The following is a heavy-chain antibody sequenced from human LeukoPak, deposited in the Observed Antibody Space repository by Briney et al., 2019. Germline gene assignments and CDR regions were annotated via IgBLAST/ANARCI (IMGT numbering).Heavy chain of an antibody. J-gene: IGHJ4*02. D-gene: IGHD1-14*01. CDR3: TRDVYGLGDY. Sequence: PGGSLRLSCAASGFTFCNYWMHWVRQAPEKGLMWVSKIHSDGSGPDYAESVKGRFTISRDNAKNTLYLQMNSLRAEDTAVYYCTRDVYGLGDYWGQGTLVTVSS. CDR1: GFTFCNYW. V-gene: IGHV3-74*01. CDR2: IHSDGSGP.